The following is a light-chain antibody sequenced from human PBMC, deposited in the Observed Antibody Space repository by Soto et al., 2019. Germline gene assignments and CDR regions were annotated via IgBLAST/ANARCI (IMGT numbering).Light chain of an antibody. CDR2: DAS. V-gene: IGKV3-11*01. J-gene: IGKJ4*01. CDR1: QSVSTY. Sequence: EIVLTQSPATLSLSPGDRATLSCRASQSVSTYLAWYQQKPGQAPRLLIYDASNRAHGIPARFSGSGSGTDVTLAIASLEPEDFAVYYCQQRSNWPSPFPGGTKVELK. CDR3: QQRSNWPSP.